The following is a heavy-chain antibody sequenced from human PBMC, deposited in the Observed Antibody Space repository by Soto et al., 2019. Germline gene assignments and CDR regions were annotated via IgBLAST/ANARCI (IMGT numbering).Heavy chain of an antibody. J-gene: IGHJ6*02. D-gene: IGHD1-1*01. Sequence: PGESLNISCPASGYRFSNYWITWVRQLPGKGLEWMGTIDPNDYYSNNSPSFQGHVTISADTSINTAYLHWSSLKASDTAIYYCARRLSGPKEEYNAYYFYGLDVWGQGTTVTVSS. CDR2: IDPNDYYS. CDR3: ARRLSGPKEEYNAYYFYGLDV. V-gene: IGHV5-10-1*01. CDR1: GYRFSNYW.